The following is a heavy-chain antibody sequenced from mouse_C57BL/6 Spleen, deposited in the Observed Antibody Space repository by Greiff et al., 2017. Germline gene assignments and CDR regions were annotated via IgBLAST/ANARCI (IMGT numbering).Heavy chain of an antibody. CDR1: GYSITSGYY. D-gene: IGHD2-4*01. Sequence: EVQLQQSGPGLVKPSQSLSLTCSVTGYSITSGYYWNWIRQFPGNKLELMGYISYDGSINYTASLKNRISITRDTYKNQFFLKLNSVTTEDTDTYCCASGDDYHGYWGQGTTLTVSS. J-gene: IGHJ2*01. CDR3: ASGDDYHGY. V-gene: IGHV3-6*01. CDR2: ISYDGSI.